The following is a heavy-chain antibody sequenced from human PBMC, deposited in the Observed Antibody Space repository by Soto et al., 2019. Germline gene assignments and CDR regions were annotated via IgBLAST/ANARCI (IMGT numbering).Heavy chain of an antibody. J-gene: IGHJ5*02. D-gene: IGHD3-10*01. Sequence: SETLSLTCTVSGESIRSDTDYWAWIRQPPGKGPEWIGSIYYSGSTYYNPSLKSRITISVDMSKNQFSLKLNSVTAADTAVYYCARRLEEFGNYWFDPWGQGTLVTVSS. CDR2: IYYSGST. V-gene: IGHV4-39*01. CDR3: ARRLEEFGNYWFDP. CDR1: GESIRSDTDY.